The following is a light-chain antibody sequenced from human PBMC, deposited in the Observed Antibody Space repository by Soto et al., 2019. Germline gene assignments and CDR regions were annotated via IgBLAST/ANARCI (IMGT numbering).Light chain of an antibody. Sequence: QSVLTQPPSLSGTPGQSVTISCSGSSSNIEGNTVHWYQHLPGTAPKLLIYIDHNRPSGIPDRFSGSKSGTSASLAISGLQSEDEADYYCQSYDTSLNVLMFGLGTKLTVL. V-gene: IGLV1-44*01. J-gene: IGLJ3*02. CDR3: QSYDTSLNVLM. CDR1: SSNIEGNT. CDR2: IDH.